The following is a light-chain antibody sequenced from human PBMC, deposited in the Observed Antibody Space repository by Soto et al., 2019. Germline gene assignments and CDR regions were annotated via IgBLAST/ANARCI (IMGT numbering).Light chain of an antibody. CDR3: QQYYRPWT. CDR2: WAS. J-gene: IGKJ1*01. CDR1: QSVLYSSNNKNY. Sequence: DIVMTQSPDSLAVSLGERATINCKSSQSVLYSSNNKNYLAWYQQKPGQPPKLLIYWASMRESGVPDRFSGSGSRTDFTLTISSLQAEDGAVYYCQQYYRPWTFGQGTKVEIK. V-gene: IGKV4-1*01.